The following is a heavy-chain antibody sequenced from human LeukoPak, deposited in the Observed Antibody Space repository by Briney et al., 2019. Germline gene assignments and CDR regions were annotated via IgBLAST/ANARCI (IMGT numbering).Heavy chain of an antibody. D-gene: IGHD1-26*01. Sequence: SETLSLTCTVSGGSISSYYWSWIRQPPGKGLEWIGYIYYSGSTNYNPSLKSRVTISVDTSKNQFSLKLSSVTAADTAVYYCARVSLVHWFDPWGQGTLVTVSS. CDR1: GGSISSYY. J-gene: IGHJ5*02. V-gene: IGHV4-59*01. CDR2: IYYSGST. CDR3: ARVSLVHWFDP.